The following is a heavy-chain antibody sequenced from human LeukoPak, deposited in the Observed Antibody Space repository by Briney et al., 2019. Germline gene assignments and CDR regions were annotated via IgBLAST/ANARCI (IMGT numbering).Heavy chain of an antibody. D-gene: IGHD1-7*01. J-gene: IGHJ4*02. CDR2: IKQDGSEK. V-gene: IGHV3-7*03. CDR3: ARSNWNYDLPGYYFDY. Sequence: RSGGSLRLSCAASGFTFSSYWMSWVRQAPGKGLEWVANIKQDGSEKYYVDSVKGRFTISRDNAKNSLYLQMNSLRAEDTAVYYCARSNWNYDLPGYYFDYWGQGTLVTVSS. CDR1: GFTFSSYW.